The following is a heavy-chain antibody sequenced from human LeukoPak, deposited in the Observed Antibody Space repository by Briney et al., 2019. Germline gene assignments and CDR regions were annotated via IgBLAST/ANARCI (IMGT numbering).Heavy chain of an antibody. CDR1: GFTFSSYE. J-gene: IGHJ4*02. CDR3: ARAVGYSGFSDY. CDR2: ISSGGSII. V-gene: IGHV3-48*03. Sequence: GGSLRLSCAASGFTFSSYEMNWVRQAPGKGLEWGSYISSGGSIIYYADSVRGRFTISRDNATNSLYLQMNSLRAEDTAVYYCARAVGYSGFSDYWGQGTLVTVSS. D-gene: IGHD5-12*01.